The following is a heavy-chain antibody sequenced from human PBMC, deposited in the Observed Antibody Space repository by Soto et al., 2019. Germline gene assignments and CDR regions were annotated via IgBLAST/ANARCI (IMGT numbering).Heavy chain of an antibody. J-gene: IGHJ4*02. CDR3: AKDDVAVAGLGFVDY. CDR2: ISWNSGSI. D-gene: IGHD6-19*01. V-gene: IGHV3-9*01. Sequence: SLRLSCAASGFTFDDYAMHWVRQAPGKGLEWVSGISWNSGSIGYADSVKGRFTISRDNAKNSLYLQMNSLRAEDTALYYCAKDDVAVAGLGFVDYWGQGTRVTVSS. CDR1: GFTFDDYA.